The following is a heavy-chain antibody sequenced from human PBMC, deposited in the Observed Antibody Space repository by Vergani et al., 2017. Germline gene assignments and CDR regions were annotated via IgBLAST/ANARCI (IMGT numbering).Heavy chain of an antibody. D-gene: IGHD2-15*01. CDR1: GFTFSSYV. Sequence: QVQLVESGGGVVQPGRSLRLSCAASGFTFSSYVMHWVRQAPGKGLEWVAVIWYDGSNKYYADSVKGRFTISRDNSKNTLYLQMNRLRAEDTAVYYCARGNHFYCSGGSCYSPFDYWGQGTLVTVSS. CDR3: ARGNHFYCSGGSCYSPFDY. CDR2: IWYDGSNK. J-gene: IGHJ4*02. V-gene: IGHV3-33*01.